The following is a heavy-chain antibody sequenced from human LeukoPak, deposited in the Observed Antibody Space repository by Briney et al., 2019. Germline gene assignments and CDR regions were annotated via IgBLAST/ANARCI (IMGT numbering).Heavy chain of an antibody. CDR2: INPSGGST. V-gene: IGHV1-46*01. Sequence: ASVKVSCKASGYTFTSYYMHWVRQAPGQGLEWMGIINPSGGSTSYAQKFQGRVTMTRDTSTSTVYMELSSLRSEDTAVYYCARDRGRYYDSSGYYYTPLYYYYGMDVWGQGTTVTVSS. CDR3: ARDRGRYYDSSGYYYTPLYYYYGMDV. J-gene: IGHJ6*02. CDR1: GYTFTSYY. D-gene: IGHD3-22*01.